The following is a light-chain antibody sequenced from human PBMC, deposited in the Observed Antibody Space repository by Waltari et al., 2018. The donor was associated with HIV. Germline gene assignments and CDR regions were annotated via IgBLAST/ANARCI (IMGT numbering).Light chain of an antibody. Sequence: QSVLTQPPSASGTPGQRVTISCSGSSSNIGSNYVYWYQQLPGTAPKLLIYRNKPRPSGVPDRFAGSKSGTSASLAISGLRSEDEADYYCAAWEDSLSVLFGGGTKLTVL. J-gene: IGLJ2*01. CDR3: AAWEDSLSVL. CDR1: SSNIGSNY. CDR2: RNK. V-gene: IGLV1-47*01.